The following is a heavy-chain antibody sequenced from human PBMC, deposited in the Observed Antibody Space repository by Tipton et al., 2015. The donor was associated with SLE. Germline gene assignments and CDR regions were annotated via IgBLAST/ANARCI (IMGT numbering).Heavy chain of an antibody. V-gene: IGHV3-30*02. D-gene: IGHD1-26*01. CDR3: ANLFSWDRSYRTSFDY. CDR2: IRYDGSNK. CDR1: GFTFSSYG. J-gene: IGHJ4*02. Sequence: SGFTFSSYGMHWVRQAPGKGLEWVAFIRYDGSNKYYADSAKGRFTISRDNSKNTLYLQMNSLRAEDTAVYYCANLFSWDRSYRTSFDYWGQGTLVTVSS.